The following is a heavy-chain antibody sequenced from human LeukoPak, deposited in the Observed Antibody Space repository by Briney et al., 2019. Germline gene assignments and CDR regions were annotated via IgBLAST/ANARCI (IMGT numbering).Heavy chain of an antibody. Sequence: PGGSLRLSCAASGFTFSSYGTHWVRQAPGKGLEWVAFIRYDGSNKYYADSVKGRFTISRDNSKNTLYLQMNSLRAEDTAVYYCAKDHCSSTSCYREYYYYYMDVWDKGTTVTVSS. CDR3: AKDHCSSTSCYREYYYYYMDV. CDR2: IRYDGSNK. J-gene: IGHJ6*03. D-gene: IGHD2-2*02. V-gene: IGHV3-30*02. CDR1: GFTFSSYG.